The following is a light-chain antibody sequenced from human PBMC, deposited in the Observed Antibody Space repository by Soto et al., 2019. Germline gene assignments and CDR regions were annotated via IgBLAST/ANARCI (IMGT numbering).Light chain of an antibody. Sequence: DIVMTQSPLSLPVTPGEPASISCRSSQSLLHSNVFNYLDWYLQKPGQSPQLLISLTSNWDSGGPETFGGSESCTDSTLKNSGVESEDVGVYYCKQALQSPWSFGQGTKVEIK. J-gene: IGKJ1*01. CDR1: QSLLHSNVFNY. CDR2: LTS. V-gene: IGKV2-28*01. CDR3: KQALQSPWS.